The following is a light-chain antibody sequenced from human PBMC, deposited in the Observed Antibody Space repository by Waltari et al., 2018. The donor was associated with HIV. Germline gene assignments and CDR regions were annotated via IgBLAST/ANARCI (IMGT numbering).Light chain of an antibody. Sequence: DIQMTQSPSSLSASVGDRVTISCRTSQSISTSLNWYQQKRGKAPELLIHTASTLQTGVPSRFSGSGSGTDFTLTISSLQVEDFATYYCQQSYRYPLTFGPGTKVDIK. CDR1: QSISTS. J-gene: IGKJ3*01. CDR2: TAS. CDR3: QQSYRYPLT. V-gene: IGKV1-39*01.